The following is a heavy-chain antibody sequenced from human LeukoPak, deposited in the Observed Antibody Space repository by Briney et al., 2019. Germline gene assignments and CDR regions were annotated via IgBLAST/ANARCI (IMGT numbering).Heavy chain of an antibody. J-gene: IGHJ4*02. CDR3: AKGSKLSGSYYFDY. CDR1: GFTFSSYG. CDR2: ISYDGSNK. V-gene: IGHV3-30*18. Sequence: GRSLRLSCAASGFTFSSYGMHWVRQAPGKGLEWVAVISYDGSNKYYADSVKGRFTISRDNSKNTLYLQMNSLRAEDTAVYYCAKGSKLSGSYYFDYWGQGTLVTVSS. D-gene: IGHD1-26*01.